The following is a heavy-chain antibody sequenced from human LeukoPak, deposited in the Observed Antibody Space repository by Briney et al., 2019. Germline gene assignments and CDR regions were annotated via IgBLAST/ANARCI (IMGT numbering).Heavy chain of an antibody. CDR1: GYTFTGYY. CDR2: INPNSGGT. J-gene: IGHJ4*02. D-gene: IGHD3-10*01. V-gene: IGHV1-2*04. CDR3: ARDERGSGSYNFDY. Sequence: GASVKVSCKASGYTFTGYYMHWVRQAPGQGLEWKGWINPNSGGTNYAQKFQGWVTMTRDTSISTAYMELSRLRSDDTAVYYCARDERGSGSYNFDYWGQGTLVTVSS.